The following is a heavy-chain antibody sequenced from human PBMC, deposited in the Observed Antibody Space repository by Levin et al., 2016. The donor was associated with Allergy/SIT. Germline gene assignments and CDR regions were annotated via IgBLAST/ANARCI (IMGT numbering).Heavy chain of an antibody. CDR2: IYYSGST. Sequence: RQAPGKGLEWIGYIYYSGSTNYNPSLKSRVTISVDTSKNQFSLKLSSVTAADTAVYYCARADYSYGYSGAFDIWGQGTMVTVSS. J-gene: IGHJ3*02. D-gene: IGHD5-18*01. CDR3: ARADYSYGYSGAFDI. V-gene: IGHV4-59*01.